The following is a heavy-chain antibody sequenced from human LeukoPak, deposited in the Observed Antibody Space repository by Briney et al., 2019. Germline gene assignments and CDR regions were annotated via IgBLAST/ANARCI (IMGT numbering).Heavy chain of an antibody. Sequence: ASVKVSCKASGYTFTGYYIHWVRQAPGQGLEWMGWINPNSGGTNYAQKFQGRVTMTRDTSINTAYVELSRLRSDDTAVYYCARVYSGYEYYFDYWGQGTLVTVSS. CDR2: INPNSGGT. CDR1: GYTFTGYY. D-gene: IGHD5-12*01. V-gene: IGHV1-2*02. CDR3: ARVYSGYEYYFDY. J-gene: IGHJ4*02.